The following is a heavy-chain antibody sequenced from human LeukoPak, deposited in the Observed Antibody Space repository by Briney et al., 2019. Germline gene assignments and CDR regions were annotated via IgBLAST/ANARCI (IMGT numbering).Heavy chain of an antibody. D-gene: IGHD6-13*01. CDR2: ISGSGGST. V-gene: IGHV3-23*01. CDR1: GFTFSSYA. Sequence: GGSLRLSCAASGFTFSSYAMSWVRQAPGKGLEWVSAISGSGGSTYYADSVKGRFTISRDNANNSLYLQMNSLRAEDTALYYCARDYSSSSGKHAFDIWGQGTMVTVSS. CDR3: ARDYSSSSGKHAFDI. J-gene: IGHJ3*02.